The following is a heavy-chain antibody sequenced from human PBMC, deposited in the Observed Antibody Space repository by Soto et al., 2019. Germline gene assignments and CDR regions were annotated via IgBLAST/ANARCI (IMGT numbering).Heavy chain of an antibody. CDR2: IIPIFGTA. CDR3: ARYGSSDNCYYYGMDV. J-gene: IGHJ6*02. V-gene: IGHV1-69*13. CDR1: GGTFSSYA. Sequence: SVKVSCKASGGTFSSYAISWVRQAPGQGLEWMGGIIPIFGTANYAQKFQGRVTITADESTSTAYMELSSLRSEDTAVYYCARYGSSDNCYYYGMDVWGQGTTVTVSS. D-gene: IGHD6-6*01.